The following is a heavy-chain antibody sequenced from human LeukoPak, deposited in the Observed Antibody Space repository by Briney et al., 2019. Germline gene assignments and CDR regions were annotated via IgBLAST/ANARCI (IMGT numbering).Heavy chain of an antibody. CDR1: GFTFRSYG. J-gene: IGHJ4*02. D-gene: IGHD1-26*01. V-gene: IGHV3-23*01. CDR3: AKRGAEVGATVAPGDY. CDR2: MSDIGSTT. Sequence: GGSLRLSCAASGFTFRSYGMSWVRQAPGQGLEWVSAMSDIGSTTYYADSVKGRFTISRDTSKNTLYLQMNSLRAEDTAIYYCAKRGAEVGATVAPGDYWGQGTLVTVSS.